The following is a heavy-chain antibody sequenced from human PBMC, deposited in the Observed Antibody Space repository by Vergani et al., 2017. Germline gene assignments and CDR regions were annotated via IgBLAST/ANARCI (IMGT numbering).Heavy chain of an antibody. D-gene: IGHD3-10*01. CDR3: AKGQGASYGYYYYGMDV. Sequence: EVQLVESGGGLVKPGGSLRLSCAASGFTFSSYAMSWVRQAPGKGLEWVSAISGSGGSTYYADSVKGRFTISRDNSKNTLYLQMNSLRAEDTAVYYCAKGQGASYGYYYYGMDVWGQGTTVTVSS. CDR1: GFTFSSYA. V-gene: IGHV3-23*04. CDR2: ISGSGGST. J-gene: IGHJ6*02.